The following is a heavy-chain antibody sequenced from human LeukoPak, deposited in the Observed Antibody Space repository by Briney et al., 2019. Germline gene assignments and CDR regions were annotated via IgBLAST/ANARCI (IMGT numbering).Heavy chain of an antibody. J-gene: IGHJ4*02. CDR3: ARNLGSVTIFH. V-gene: IGHV7-4-1*02. CDR1: GYTFTSYA. Sequence: ASVKVTCKGSGYTFTSYAMNWVRQAPGQGLEWMGWINTNTGNPTYDQDFTGRFVFSLDTSVSTAYLHISSLKAEDTAVYYCARNLGSVTIFHWGQGTLVTVSS. CDR2: INTNTGNP. D-gene: IGHD3-3*01.